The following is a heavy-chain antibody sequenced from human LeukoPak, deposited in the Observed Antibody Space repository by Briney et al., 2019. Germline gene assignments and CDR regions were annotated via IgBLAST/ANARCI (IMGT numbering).Heavy chain of an antibody. CDR3: AKDSRSGSYYNY. CDR1: GFIFNTYG. D-gene: IGHD1-26*01. Sequence: GGSLRLSCAASGFIFNTYGVHWVRQAPGKGLEWVAVISYDGSNKYYADSVKGRFTISRDNSKNTLYLQMNSLRAEDTAVYYCAKDSRSGSYYNYWGQGTLVTVSS. CDR2: ISYDGSNK. V-gene: IGHV3-30*18. J-gene: IGHJ4*02.